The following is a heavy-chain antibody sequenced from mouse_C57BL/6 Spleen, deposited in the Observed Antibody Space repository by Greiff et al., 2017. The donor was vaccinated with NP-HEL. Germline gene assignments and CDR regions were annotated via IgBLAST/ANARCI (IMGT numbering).Heavy chain of an antibody. J-gene: IGHJ1*03. CDR3: ARHITTVHWYFDV. D-gene: IGHD1-1*01. V-gene: IGHV5-6*02. CDR1: GFTFSSYG. CDR2: ISSGGSYT. Sequence: EVKLEESGGDLVKPGGSLKLSCAASGFTFSSYGMSWVRQTPDKRLEWVATISSGGSYTYYPDSVKGRFTISRDNAKNTLYLQMSSLKSEDTAMYYCARHITTVHWYFDVWGTGTTVTVSS.